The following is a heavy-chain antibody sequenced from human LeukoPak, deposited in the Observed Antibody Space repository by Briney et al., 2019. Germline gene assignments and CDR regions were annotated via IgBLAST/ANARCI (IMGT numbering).Heavy chain of an antibody. J-gene: IGHJ3*02. CDR2: ISAYNGNT. V-gene: IGHV1-18*01. D-gene: IGHD1-26*01. CDR3: SGDQTVRLGAIPGALDAFDI. CDR1: GYTFTSYG. Sequence: ASVKVSCKASGYTFTSYGISWVRQAPGQGLEWMGWISAYNGNTNYAQKLQGRVTMTTDTSTSTAYMELRSLRSDDTAVYCCSGDQTVRLGAIPGALDAFDIWGQGTIVNVSS.